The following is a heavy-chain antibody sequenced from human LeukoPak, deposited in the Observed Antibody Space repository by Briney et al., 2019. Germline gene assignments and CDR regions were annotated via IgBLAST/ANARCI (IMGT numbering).Heavy chain of an antibody. D-gene: IGHD3-22*01. CDR3: ARPPPRIAAAGTDYYYDSSGYYGDAFDI. J-gene: IGHJ3*02. CDR1: GFTFSSYE. Sequence: SLKISCAASGFTFSSYEMNWVRQAPGKGLEWVSYISSSGSTIYYADSVKGRFTISRDNAKNSLYLQMNSLRAGDTAVYYCARPPPRIAAAGTDYYYDSSGYYGDAFDIWGQGTMVTVSS. CDR2: ISSSGSTI. V-gene: IGHV3-48*03.